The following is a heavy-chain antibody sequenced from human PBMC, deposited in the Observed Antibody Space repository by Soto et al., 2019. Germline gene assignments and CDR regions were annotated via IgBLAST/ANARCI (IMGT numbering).Heavy chain of an antibody. J-gene: IGHJ5*02. Sequence: PSETLSLTCTVSGCSISSGSYYWGWIRQPPGKGLEWIGTIYYSGSTYYHPSLRSRVTLSVDTSKNQFSLKLTSVTAADTAVYYCARLEGYCSGGTCYRTSGWFDPWGQGTPVTVS. V-gene: IGHV4-39*01. CDR3: ARLEGYCSGGTCYRTSGWFDP. D-gene: IGHD2-15*01. CDR2: IYYSGST. CDR1: GCSISSGSYY.